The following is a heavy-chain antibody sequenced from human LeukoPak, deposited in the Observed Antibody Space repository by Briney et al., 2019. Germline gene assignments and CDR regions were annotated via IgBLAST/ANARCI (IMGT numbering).Heavy chain of an antibody. V-gene: IGHV4-4*02. J-gene: IGHJ6*04. CDR3: ASRIAAAGTDYYYGMDV. CDR1: GGSISSSNW. Sequence: PSETLSLTCAVSGGSISSSNWWSWVRQPPGKGLEWIGEIYHSGSTNYNPSLKSRVTISVGKSKNQFSLKLSSVTAADTAVYYCASRIAAAGTDYYYGMDVWSEGTTVTVPS. D-gene: IGHD6-13*01. CDR2: IYHSGST.